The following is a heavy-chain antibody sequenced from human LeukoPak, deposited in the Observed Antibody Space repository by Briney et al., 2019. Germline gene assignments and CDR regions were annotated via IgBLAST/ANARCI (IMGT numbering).Heavy chain of an antibody. D-gene: IGHD3-22*01. J-gene: IGHJ5*02. CDR2: IYTSGST. CDR3: ARGGPTYYYDTRYGGDGGFWFDP. V-gene: IGHV4-61*02. CDR1: GGSISSGSYY. Sequence: SQTLSLTCTVSGGSISSGSYYWGWIRQPGGKGLEWIGRIYTSGSTNYNPSLKSRVTISVDTSKNQFSLKLSSVTAADTAVYYCARGGPTYYYDTRYGGDGGFWFDPWGQGTLVTVSS.